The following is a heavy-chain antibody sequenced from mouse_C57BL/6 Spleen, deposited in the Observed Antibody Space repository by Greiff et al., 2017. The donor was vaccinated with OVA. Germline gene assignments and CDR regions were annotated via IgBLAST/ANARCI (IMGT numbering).Heavy chain of an antibody. J-gene: IGHJ2*01. CDR2: INPGSGGT. CDR3: ARGGDSYGSGQYYFDY. D-gene: IGHD1-1*01. V-gene: IGHV1-54*01. CDR1: GYAFTNYL. Sequence: QVQLQQSGAELVRPGTSVKVSCKASGYAFTNYLIEWVKQRPGQGLEWIGVINPGSGGTNYNEKFKGKATLTADKSSSTAYMQLSSLTSEDSAVYFCARGGDSYGSGQYYFDYWGQGTTLTVSS.